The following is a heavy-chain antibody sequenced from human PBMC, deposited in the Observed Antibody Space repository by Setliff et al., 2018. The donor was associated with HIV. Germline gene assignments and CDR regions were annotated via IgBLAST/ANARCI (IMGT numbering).Heavy chain of an antibody. V-gene: IGHV3-15*01. D-gene: IGHD5-18*01. Sequence: GSLRLSCAASGFTFSDYYMTWIRQAPGKGLEWVGRIKSKTDGGTTDYAAPVKGRFTISRDDSKNTLYLQMNSLKTEDTAVYCCTTGPESSYGYRKDYWGQGTLVTVSS. CDR1: GFTFSDYY. CDR2: IKSKTDGGTT. CDR3: TTGPESSYGYRKDY. J-gene: IGHJ4*02.